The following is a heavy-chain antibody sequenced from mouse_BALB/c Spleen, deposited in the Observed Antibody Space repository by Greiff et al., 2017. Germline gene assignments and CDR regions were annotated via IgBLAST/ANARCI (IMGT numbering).Heavy chain of an antibody. CDR1: GFTFSSYD. J-gene: IGHJ4*01. CDR2: ISSGGSYT. CDR3: EGGQGRSYYAMDY. V-gene: IGHV5-9-4*01. D-gene: IGHD3-2*01. Sequence: EVQLVESGGGLVKPGGSLKLSCAASGFTFSSYDMSWVRQSPEKRLEWVAEISSGGSYTYYPDTVTGRFPISRDNAKHTLYLEMSSLRCEDTAMYYCEGGQGRSYYAMDYWGQGTSVTVSS.